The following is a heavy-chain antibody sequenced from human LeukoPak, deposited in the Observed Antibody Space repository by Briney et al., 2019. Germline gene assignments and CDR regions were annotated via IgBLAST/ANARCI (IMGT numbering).Heavy chain of an antibody. J-gene: IGHJ6*02. CDR3: ARDRIVVVVAANFRYGMDV. Sequence: GGSLRLSCAASGFTFSDYYMSWIRQAPGEGLEWVSYISSSGSTIYYADSVKGRFTISRDNAKNSLYLQMNSLRAEDTAVYYCARDRIVVVVAANFRYGMDVWGQGTTVTVSS. CDR1: GFTFSDYY. CDR2: ISSSGSTI. D-gene: IGHD2-15*01. V-gene: IGHV3-11*01.